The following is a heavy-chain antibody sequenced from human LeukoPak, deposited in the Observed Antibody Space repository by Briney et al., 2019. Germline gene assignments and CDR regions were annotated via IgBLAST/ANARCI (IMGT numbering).Heavy chain of an antibody. CDR1: GFTLCDYA. Sequence: GRSLRLSRAVSGFTLCDYAVSCATEAPGKGLNWGSAIGGTCDYTFYPASVKGRFLIFRDNSRNTVFLQMISLRAEDAAIYYCGNHPFGSGYLGGPHIDYWGQGTRVTVSS. J-gene: IGHJ4*02. D-gene: IGHD3-22*01. CDR2: IGGTCDYT. CDR3: GNHPFGSGYLGGPHIDY. V-gene: IGHV3-23*01.